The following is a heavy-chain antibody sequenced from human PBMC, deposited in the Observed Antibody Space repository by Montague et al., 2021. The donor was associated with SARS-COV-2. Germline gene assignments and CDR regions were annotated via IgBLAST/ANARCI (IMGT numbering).Heavy chain of an antibody. CDR3: ARRLTGLEPPFDP. V-gene: IGHV4-39*01. Sequence: SETLSPTCDVSGDSIRSATDYWAWIRQPPGSGLEWIGNIYYSGSTMYNPSLKSRVTMSVDTSTKPDSLQLNLVTAADTAAHYCARRLTGLEPPFDPWGQGTPVIVSS. J-gene: IGHJ5*02. CDR2: IYYSGST. CDR1: GDSIRSATDY. D-gene: IGHD1-1*01.